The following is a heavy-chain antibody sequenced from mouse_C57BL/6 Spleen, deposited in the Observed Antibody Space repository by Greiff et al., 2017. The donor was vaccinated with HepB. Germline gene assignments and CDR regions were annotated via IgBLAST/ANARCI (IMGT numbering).Heavy chain of an antibody. CDR1: GYTFTDYN. CDR3: ARRYYGSKRYYAMDY. J-gene: IGHJ4*01. CDR2: INPNNGGT. Sequence: VQLKESGPELVKPGASVKIPCKASGYTFTDYNMDWVKQSHGKSLEWIGDINPNNGGTIYNQKFKGKATLTVDKSSSTAYMELRSLTSEDTAVYYCARRYYGSKRYYAMDYWGQGTSVTVSS. V-gene: IGHV1-18*01. D-gene: IGHD1-1*01.